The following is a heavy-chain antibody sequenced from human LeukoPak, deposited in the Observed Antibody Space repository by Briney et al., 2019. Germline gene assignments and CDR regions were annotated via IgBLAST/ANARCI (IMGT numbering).Heavy chain of an antibody. CDR1: GGSISSYY. Sequence: PSETLSLTCTVSGGSISSYYWSWIRQPPGKGLEWIGYISYSGSTNYNPSLKSRVTISVDTSKNQFSLKLSSVTAADTAVYYCAGGGSKYYYSGMDVWGQGTTVTVSS. V-gene: IGHV4-59*08. D-gene: IGHD3-16*01. CDR2: ISYSGST. CDR3: AGGGSKYYYSGMDV. J-gene: IGHJ6*02.